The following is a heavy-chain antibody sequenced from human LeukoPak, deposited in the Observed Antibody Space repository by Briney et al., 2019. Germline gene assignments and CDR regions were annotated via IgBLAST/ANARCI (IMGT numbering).Heavy chain of an antibody. CDR3: ARHYDILTDSRYFDY. CDR2: IYYSGST. Sequence: SETLSLTCTVSGGSISSSSYYWGWIRQPPGKRLEWIGSIYYSGSTYYNPSLKSRVTISIDTSKNQFSLKLSSVTAADTAVCYCARHYDILTDSRYFDYWGQGTLVTVSS. J-gene: IGHJ4*02. V-gene: IGHV4-39*01. CDR1: GGSISSSSYY. D-gene: IGHD3-9*01.